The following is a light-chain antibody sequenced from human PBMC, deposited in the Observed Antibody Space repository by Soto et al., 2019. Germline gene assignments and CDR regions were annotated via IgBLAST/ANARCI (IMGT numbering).Light chain of an antibody. CDR2: DAS. V-gene: IGKV3-11*01. J-gene: IGKJ5*01. Sequence: ETVLTQSPATLSLSPGERATLSCRASQIVGTYLAWYQQKPGQAPRLLIYDASNRATGIPARFSGSGSGTDFTLTISSLEPEDFAVYYCQQRSNWPSFGQGTRLEIK. CDR1: QIVGTY. CDR3: QQRSNWPS.